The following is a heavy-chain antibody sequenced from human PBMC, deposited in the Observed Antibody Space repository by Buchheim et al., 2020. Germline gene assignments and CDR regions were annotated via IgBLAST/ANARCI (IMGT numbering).Heavy chain of an antibody. Sequence: EVQLVESGGGLVQPGGSLRLSCAASGFTVSSNYMSWVRQAPGKGLEWVSVIYSGGSTYYADSVKGRFTISRDNSKNKLYLQMNSLRAEDTAVYYCAMAFLYSSGWYGPDALGYWGQGTL. CDR1: GFTVSSNY. J-gene: IGHJ4*02. CDR3: AMAFLYSSGWYGPDALGY. D-gene: IGHD6-19*01. V-gene: IGHV3-66*01. CDR2: IYSGGST.